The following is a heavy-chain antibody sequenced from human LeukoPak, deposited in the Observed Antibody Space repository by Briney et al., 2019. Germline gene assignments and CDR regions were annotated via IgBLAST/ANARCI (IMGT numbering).Heavy chain of an antibody. CDR1: GGSISSYY. V-gene: IGHV4-30-4*08. D-gene: IGHD1-1*01. Sequence: SETLSLTCTVSGGSISSYYWSWIRQPPGKGLEWIGYIYYSGSTYYNPSLKSRVTISVDTSKNQFSLKLSSVTAADTAVYYCARGGTGTRSWFDPWGQGTLVTVSS. J-gene: IGHJ5*02. CDR3: ARGGTGTRSWFDP. CDR2: IYYSGST.